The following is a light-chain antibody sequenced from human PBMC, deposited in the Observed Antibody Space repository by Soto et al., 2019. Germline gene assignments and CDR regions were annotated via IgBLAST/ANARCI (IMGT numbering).Light chain of an antibody. V-gene: IGKV1-17*01. CDR3: LQHNNYPPLT. J-gene: IGKJ5*01. Sequence: DIQMTQSPSSLSASVGDRVTITCRASQGIRNDLAWYQQKPGKAPKRLIYAASSLQSGVPSRFSGSRSGTKFTLTISSLQPADFATYYCLQHNNYPPLTFGQGTRLEIK. CDR1: QGIRND. CDR2: AAS.